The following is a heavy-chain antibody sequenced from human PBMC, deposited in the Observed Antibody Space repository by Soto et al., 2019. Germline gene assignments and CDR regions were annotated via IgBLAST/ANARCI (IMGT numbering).Heavy chain of an antibody. J-gene: IGHJ4*02. CDR1: GGTFNTYS. Sequence: QVQLVQSGAEVKKPGSSVKVSCKASGGTFNTYSLNWVRQAPGQGLEWMGGIIPVYGTAYYAQQFQGRGTITADEFTSTAFMDLSSLRSEDTAIYYCARVAIEYCSAGSCYFDYWGQGTLVTVSS. CDR3: ARVAIEYCSAGSCYFDY. V-gene: IGHV1-69*12. D-gene: IGHD2-15*01. CDR2: IIPVYGTA.